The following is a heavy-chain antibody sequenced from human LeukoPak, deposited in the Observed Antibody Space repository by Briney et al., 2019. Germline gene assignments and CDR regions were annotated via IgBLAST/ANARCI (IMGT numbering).Heavy chain of an antibody. CDR2: ISSSGSTI. D-gene: IGHD3-16*01. V-gene: IGHV3-48*04. J-gene: IGHJ4*02. CDR1: GFTFGDYS. CDR3: ASRPRGDYFDY. Sequence: GGSLRLSCEASGFTFGDYSMNWVRQAPGKGLEWVSYISSSGSTIYYADSVKGRFTISRDNAKNSLYLQMNSLRAEDTAVYYCASRPRGDYFDYWGQGTLVTVSS.